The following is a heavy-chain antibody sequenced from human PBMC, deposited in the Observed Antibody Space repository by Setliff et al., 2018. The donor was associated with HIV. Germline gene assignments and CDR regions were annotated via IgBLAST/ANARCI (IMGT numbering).Heavy chain of an antibody. D-gene: IGHD5-18*01. CDR2: MYSGGNT. V-gene: IGHV4-39*07. CDR1: GASISSVSYS. Sequence: SETLSLTCTVSGASISSVSYSWGWIRQPPGKGLEWIGYMYSGGNTNYNPSLKSRVTMSVDTSKNQFSLRLSSVTAADTAVYYCARDQKGYSYGYFDSWGQGTLVTVSS. CDR3: ARDQKGYSYGYFDS. J-gene: IGHJ4*02.